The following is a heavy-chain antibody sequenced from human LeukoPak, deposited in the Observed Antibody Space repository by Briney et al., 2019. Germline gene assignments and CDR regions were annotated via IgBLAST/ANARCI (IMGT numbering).Heavy chain of an antibody. CDR2: IYTSGST. Sequence: PSETLSLTCTVSGGSISSGSYYWSWIRQPAGKGLEWIGRIYTSGSTNYNPSLKSRVTISVDTSKNQFSLKLSSVTAADTAVYYCARGLTSIAALRLDPWGQGTLVTVSS. J-gene: IGHJ5*02. CDR3: ARGLTSIAALRLDP. V-gene: IGHV4-61*02. CDR1: GGSISSGSYY. D-gene: IGHD6-6*01.